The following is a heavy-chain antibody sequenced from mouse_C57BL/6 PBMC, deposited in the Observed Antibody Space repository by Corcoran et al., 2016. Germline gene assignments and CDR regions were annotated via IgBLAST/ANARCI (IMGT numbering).Heavy chain of an antibody. J-gene: IGHJ3*01. V-gene: IGHV1-26*01. CDR1: GYTFTDYY. D-gene: IGHD1-1*01. Sequence: EVQLQQSGPELVKPGASVKISCKASGYTFTDYYMNWVKQSHGKSLEWIGDINPNNGGTSYNQKFKGKATLTVDKSSSTAYMELRSLTSEDSAVYYCARGADYYGSSKFAYWGQGTLVTVSA. CDR2: INPNNGGT. CDR3: ARGADYYGSSKFAY.